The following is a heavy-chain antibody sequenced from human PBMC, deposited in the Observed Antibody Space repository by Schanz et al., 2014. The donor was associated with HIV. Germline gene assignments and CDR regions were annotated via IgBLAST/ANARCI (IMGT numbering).Heavy chain of an antibody. D-gene: IGHD5-12*01. CDR2: IWFDGSNK. Sequence: QVQLVESGGGVVQPGRSLRLSCAASGFTFSSYGMHWVRQVPGKGLEWVAVIWFDGSNKYYGDSVKGRFTIARDNSKNTLYLQMNSLRVEDTAVYYCARVPRWLQPHFDYWGQGILVTVSS. CDR3: ARVPRWLQPHFDY. CDR1: GFTFSSYG. V-gene: IGHV3-33*01. J-gene: IGHJ4*02.